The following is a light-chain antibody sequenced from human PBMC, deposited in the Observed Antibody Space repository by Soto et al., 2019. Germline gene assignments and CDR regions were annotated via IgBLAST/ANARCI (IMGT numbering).Light chain of an antibody. J-gene: IGKJ1*01. CDR1: QSVSNF. CDR2: DAS. V-gene: IGKV3-11*01. Sequence: EIVLTQSPATLSLSPGERATLTCRASQSVSNFLAWYQHKPGQAPRLLIYDASIRATGVPARFSGSGSGTDFSLTISSLELEDFAIYYCQQRSIWPPWTFGQGTKVDIK. CDR3: QQRSIWPPWT.